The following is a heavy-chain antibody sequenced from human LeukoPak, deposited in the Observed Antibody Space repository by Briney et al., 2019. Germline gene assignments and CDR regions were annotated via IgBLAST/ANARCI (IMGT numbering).Heavy chain of an antibody. V-gene: IGHV4-59*01. Sequence: SETLSLTCTVSGGSISSYYWSWIRQPPGKGLEWIGYIYYSGSTNYNPSLKSRVTISVDTSKNQFSLKLSSVTAADTAVYYCARSAMVRGVTPFDPWGQGTLVTVSS. CDR3: ARSAMVRGVTPFDP. J-gene: IGHJ5*02. CDR2: IYYSGST. CDR1: GGSISSYY. D-gene: IGHD3-10*01.